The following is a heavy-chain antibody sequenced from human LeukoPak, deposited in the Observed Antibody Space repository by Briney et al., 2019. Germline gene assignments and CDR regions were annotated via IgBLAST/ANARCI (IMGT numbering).Heavy chain of an antibody. J-gene: IGHJ5*02. CDR3: AKSPLEGSGWYEYWFDP. V-gene: IGHV3-30*18. D-gene: IGHD6-19*01. CDR2: ISYDGSNK. CDR1: GFTFSSYG. Sequence: PGGSLRLSCAASGFTFSSYGMHWVRQAPGKGLERVAVISYDGSNKYYADSVKGRFTISRDNSKNTLYLQMNSLRAEDTAVYYCAKSPLEGSGWYEYWFDPWGQGTLVTVSS.